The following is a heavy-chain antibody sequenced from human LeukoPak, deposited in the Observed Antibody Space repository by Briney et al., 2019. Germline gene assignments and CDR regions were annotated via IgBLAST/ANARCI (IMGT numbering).Heavy chain of an antibody. Sequence: ASVKVSCKASGYTFTGYYMHWVRQAPGQGLEWMGWISGYNGNTNYAQKFQGRVTMTTDTSTSTAYMDLARLRSDDTAVYYCAVGLDIAMPGKVPTGWGQGTLVTVSS. J-gene: IGHJ4*02. CDR3: AVGLDIAMPGKVPTG. D-gene: IGHD6-19*01. CDR2: ISGYNGNT. CDR1: GYTFTGYY. V-gene: IGHV1-18*04.